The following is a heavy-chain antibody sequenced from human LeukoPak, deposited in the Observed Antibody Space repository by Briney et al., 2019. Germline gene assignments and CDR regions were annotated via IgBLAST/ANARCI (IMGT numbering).Heavy chain of an antibody. D-gene: IGHD3-3*01. CDR1: GFTFRSYS. V-gene: IGHV3-21*01. CDR3: ARDRAWNYFDY. J-gene: IGHJ4*02. Sequence: GGSLRLSCAASGFTFRSYSMNWVRQAPGKGLEWVSSISSSSTYIYYADSVKGRFIISRDNAKNSLYLQMNSLRAEDTAVYYCARDRAWNYFDYWGQGTLVTVSS. CDR2: ISSSSTYI.